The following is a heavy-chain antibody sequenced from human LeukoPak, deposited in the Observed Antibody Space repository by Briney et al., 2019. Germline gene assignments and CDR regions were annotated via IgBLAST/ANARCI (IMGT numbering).Heavy chain of an antibody. D-gene: IGHD3-3*01. CDR3: ARVYYGFWSASEIRYYIDV. Sequence: GGSLRLSCAASGFTFSDYYMNWIRQAPGKGLEWVSYISRSGSTIYYADSVKGRFTISRDNAKNSLYLQMNSLRAEDTAVYYCARVYYGFWSASEIRYYIDVWGKGTTVTVFS. CDR1: GFTFSDYY. J-gene: IGHJ6*03. CDR2: ISRSGSTI. V-gene: IGHV3-11*04.